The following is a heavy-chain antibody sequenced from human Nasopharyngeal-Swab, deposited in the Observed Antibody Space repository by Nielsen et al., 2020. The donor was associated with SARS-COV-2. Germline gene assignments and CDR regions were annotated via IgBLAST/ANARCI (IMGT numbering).Heavy chain of an antibody. CDR2: ISASGGTT. V-gene: IGHV3-23*01. Sequence: GGSLRLSCAGSGFTFSTYAMSWVRQAPGKGLEWVSSISASGGTTHYADSLKGRFTISRDNSRNTMFLQMNSLRGEDTALYYCAKAHTSGFFGWPADDLWGQGTPVTVSS. CDR1: GFTFSTYA. J-gene: IGHJ5*02. CDR3: AKAHTSGFFGWPADDL. D-gene: IGHD3-22*01.